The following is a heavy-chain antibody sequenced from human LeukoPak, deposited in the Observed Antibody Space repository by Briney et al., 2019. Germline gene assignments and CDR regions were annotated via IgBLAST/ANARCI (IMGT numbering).Heavy chain of an antibody. CDR3: ARDWSWAFDY. J-gene: IGHJ4*02. D-gene: IGHD1-26*01. Sequence: GGSLRLSCVASGFNFRSYSMNWVRQAPGKGLEWISYITNTGGTIQYADSVKGRFSISRDQAKNSVYLQMDSLRDEDTAVYYCARDWSWAFDYWGQGTLVTVSS. CDR2: ITNTGGTI. V-gene: IGHV3-48*02. CDR1: GFNFRSYS.